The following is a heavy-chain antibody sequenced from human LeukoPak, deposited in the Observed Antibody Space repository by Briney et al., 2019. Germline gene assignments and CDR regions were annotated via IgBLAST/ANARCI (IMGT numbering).Heavy chain of an antibody. CDR2: ISYDGSNK. CDR1: GFTFSSYG. V-gene: IGHV3-30*03. D-gene: IGHD2-2*01. J-gene: IGHJ4*02. CDR3: ARELTLIVVVPAAMGN. Sequence: PGGSLRLSCAASGFTFSSYGMHWVRQAPGKGLEWVAVISYDGSNKYYADSVKGRFTISRDNSKNTLYLQMNSLRAEDTAVYYCARELTLIVVVPAAMGNWGQGTLVTVSS.